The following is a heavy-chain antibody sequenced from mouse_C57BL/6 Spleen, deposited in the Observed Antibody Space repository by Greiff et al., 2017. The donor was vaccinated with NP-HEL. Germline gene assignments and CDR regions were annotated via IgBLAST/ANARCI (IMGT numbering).Heavy chain of an antibody. D-gene: IGHD1-2*01. CDR2: IYPGGGYT. CDR1: GYTFTNYW. CDR3: ASRLRGYFDY. V-gene: IGHV1-63*01. J-gene: IGHJ2*01. Sequence: VQLQESGAELVRPGTSVKMSCKASGYTFTNYWIGWAKQRPGHGLEWIGDIYPGGGYTNYNEKFKGKATLTADKSSSTAYMQFSSLTSEDSAIYYCASRLRGYFDYWGQGTTLTVSS.